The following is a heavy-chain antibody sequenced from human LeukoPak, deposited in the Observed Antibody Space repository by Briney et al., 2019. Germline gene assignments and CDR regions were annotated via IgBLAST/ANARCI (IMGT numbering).Heavy chain of an antibody. CDR3: ARDVRGALDF. CDR2: IRGDAGDK. CDR1: GFTFSRYW. Sequence: GGSLRLSCAASGFTFSRYWMAWVRQAPGKGLEWVANIRGDAGDKGSADSVKGRFTISRDNDKNSLHLQMNSLTAEGTAVYYCARDVRGALDFWGQGTLVVVSS. D-gene: IGHD2-15*01. V-gene: IGHV3-7*01. J-gene: IGHJ4*02.